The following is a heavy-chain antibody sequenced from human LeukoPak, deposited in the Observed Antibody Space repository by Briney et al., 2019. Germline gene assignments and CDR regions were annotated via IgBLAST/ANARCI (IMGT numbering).Heavy chain of an antibody. V-gene: IGHV4-59*08. CDR3: ARGTVFYYDSSGSFDY. D-gene: IGHD3-22*01. CDR2: IYYSGST. J-gene: IGHJ4*02. Sequence: SETLSLTCTVSGGSISSFYWSWIREPPGKGLEWIGYIYYSGSTNYNPSLKSRVTISVDTSKNQFSLKLSSVTAADTAVYYCARGTVFYYDSSGSFDYWGQGTLGTVSS. CDR1: GGSISSFY.